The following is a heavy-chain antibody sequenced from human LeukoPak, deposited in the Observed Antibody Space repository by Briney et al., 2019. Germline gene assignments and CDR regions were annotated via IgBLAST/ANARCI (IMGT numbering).Heavy chain of an antibody. V-gene: IGHV3-7*05. Sequence: GGSLRLSCAASAFSFSDHWMTWVRQAPGKGLHWVAHIKQDGSEEYYVDSVKGRFTISRDNAKTSLYLQMNSLRAEDTAVYYCARWNSGWEFDYWGQGTLVSVSS. CDR1: AFSFSDHW. CDR3: ARWNSGWEFDY. CDR2: IKQDGSEE. J-gene: IGHJ4*02. D-gene: IGHD6-19*01.